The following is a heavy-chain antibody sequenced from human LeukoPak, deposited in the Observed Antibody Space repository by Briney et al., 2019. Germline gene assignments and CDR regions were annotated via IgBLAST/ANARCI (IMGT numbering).Heavy chain of an antibody. Sequence: PGGSLRLSCAASGFPFSSYSMNWVRQAPGKGLEWVSSISSSSSYIYYADSVKGRFTISRDNAKNSLYLQMNSLRAEDTAVYYCARDSATGFNDILTGYYYFDYWGQGTLVTVSS. CDR2: ISSSSSYI. V-gene: IGHV3-21*01. CDR3: ARDSATGFNDILTGYYYFDY. D-gene: IGHD3-9*01. CDR1: GFPFSSYS. J-gene: IGHJ4*02.